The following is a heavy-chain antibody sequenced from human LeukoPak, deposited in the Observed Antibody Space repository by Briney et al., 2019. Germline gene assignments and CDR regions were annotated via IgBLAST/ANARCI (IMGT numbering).Heavy chain of an antibody. CDR1: GGSISSSSYY. J-gene: IGHJ6*02. V-gene: IGHV4-39*01. CDR3: ARRTEYCSSTSCYKGMDV. Sequence: SETLSLTCTVSGGSISSSSYYWGWIRQPPGKGLEWIGSIYYSGSTYYNPSLKSRVTISVDTSKNQFSLKLSSVTAADTAVYYCARRTEYCSSTSCYKGMDVWGQGTTVTVSS. D-gene: IGHD2-2*02. CDR2: IYYSGST.